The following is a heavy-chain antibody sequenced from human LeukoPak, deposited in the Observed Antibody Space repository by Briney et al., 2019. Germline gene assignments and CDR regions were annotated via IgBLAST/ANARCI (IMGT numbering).Heavy chain of an antibody. Sequence: NAGGSLRLSCAASGFTLSSYSMNWVRQAPGKGLEWVSSISSSSSYIYYADSVKGRFTISRDNAKNSLYLQMNSLRAEDTAVYYCARTTPKYGSGSYSFYWGQGTLVTVSS. CDR1: GFTLSSYS. D-gene: IGHD3-10*01. V-gene: IGHV3-21*01. CDR2: ISSSSSYI. CDR3: ARTTPKYGSGSYSFY. J-gene: IGHJ4*02.